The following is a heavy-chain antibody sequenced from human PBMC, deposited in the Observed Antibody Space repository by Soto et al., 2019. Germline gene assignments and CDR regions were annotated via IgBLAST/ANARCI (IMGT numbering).Heavy chain of an antibody. CDR2: IIPIFGTA. Sequence: SVKVSCKASGGTFSSYAISWVRQAPGQGLEWMGGIIPIFGTANYAQKFQGRVTITADESTSTAYMELSSLRSEDTAVYYCARDVVRAARYYYGMDVWGQGTTVTVS. CDR3: ARDVVRAARYYYGMDV. CDR1: GGTFSSYA. V-gene: IGHV1-69*13. J-gene: IGHJ6*02. D-gene: IGHD6-6*01.